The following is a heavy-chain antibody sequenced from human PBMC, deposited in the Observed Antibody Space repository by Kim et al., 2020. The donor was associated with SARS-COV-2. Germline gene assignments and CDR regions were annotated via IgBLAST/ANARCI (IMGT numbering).Heavy chain of an antibody. CDR1: GGSFSGYY. CDR2: INHSGST. CDR3: SRGRVSSSWYYYYYYMDV. J-gene: IGHJ6*03. D-gene: IGHD6-13*01. V-gene: IGHV4-34*01. Sequence: SETLSLTCAVYGGSFSGYYWSWIRQPPGKGLEWIGEINHSGSTNYNPSLKSRVTISVDTSKNQSSLKLSSVTAADTAVYYCSRGRVSSSWYYYYYYMDV.